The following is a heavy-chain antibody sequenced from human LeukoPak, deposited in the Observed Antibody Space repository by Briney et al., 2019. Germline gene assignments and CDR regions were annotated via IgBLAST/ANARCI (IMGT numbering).Heavy chain of an antibody. D-gene: IGHD3-16*02. CDR1: GYTFTSYY. CDR2: INPSGGRT. J-gene: IGHJ5*02. CDR3: ARDNSVGDIAWWFDP. V-gene: IGHV1-46*01. Sequence: ASVKVSCKASGYTFTSYYMHWVRQAPGQGLEWMGIINPSGGRTSYAQKFQGRVTVTRDMSTSTVYMELSSLRSEDTAVYYCARDNSVGDIAWWFDPWGQGTLVTVSS.